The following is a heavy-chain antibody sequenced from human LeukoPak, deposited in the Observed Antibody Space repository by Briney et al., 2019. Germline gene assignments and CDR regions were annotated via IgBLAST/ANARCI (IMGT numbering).Heavy chain of an antibody. CDR2: MNPNSGNT. CDR1: GYTFISYD. J-gene: IGHJ5*02. D-gene: IGHD4-11*01. CDR3: ARNPSKTGWFDP. Sequence: GASVTVSCKSSGYTFISYDINWVRQATGQGLEWMGWMNPNSGNTGYAQKFQGRVTMTRNTSVSTAYMELSSLTSEDTAVYYCARNPSKTGWFDPWGQGTLVTVSS. V-gene: IGHV1-8*01.